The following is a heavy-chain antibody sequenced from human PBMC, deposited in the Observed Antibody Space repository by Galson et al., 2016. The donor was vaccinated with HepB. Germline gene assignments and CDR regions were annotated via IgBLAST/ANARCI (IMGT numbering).Heavy chain of an antibody. D-gene: IGHD3-22*01. Sequence: TLSLTCTVSGGSISSLGHYWTWIRQNPEKGLQWIGYMYYSGNAHYNPSLKSRVIISIDTSKNQFSLKLSSVTAADTAVYFCARSNYHDTSRAFDIWGRGTVITVSS. V-gene: IGHV4-31*03. CDR1: GGSISSLGHY. CDR3: ARSNYHDTSRAFDI. CDR2: MYYSGNA. J-gene: IGHJ3*02.